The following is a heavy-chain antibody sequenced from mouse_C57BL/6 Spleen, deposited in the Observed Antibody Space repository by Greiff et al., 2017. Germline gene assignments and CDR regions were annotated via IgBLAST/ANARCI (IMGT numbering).Heavy chain of an antibody. V-gene: IGHV5-6*01. CDR2: ISSGGSYT. CDR1: GFTFSSYG. D-gene: IGHD1-1*01. Sequence: EVQRVESGGDLVKPGGSLKLSCAASGFTFSSYGMSWVRQTPDKRLEWVATISSGGSYTYYPDSVKGRFTISRDNAKNTLYLQMCSLKSEDTAMYYCARGEFTTVVAPDYWGQGTTLTVSS. J-gene: IGHJ2*01. CDR3: ARGEFTTVVAPDY.